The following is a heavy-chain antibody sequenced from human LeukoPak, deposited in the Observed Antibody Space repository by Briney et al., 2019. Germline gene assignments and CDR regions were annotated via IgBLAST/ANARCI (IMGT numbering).Heavy chain of an antibody. Sequence: SETLSLTCAVYGGSFSGYYWSWIRQPPGKRLEWIGEINHSGSTNYNPSLKSRVTISVDTPKNQFSLKLSSVTAADTAVYYCARAFGSPLFPDYWGQGTLVTVSS. J-gene: IGHJ4*02. V-gene: IGHV4-34*01. CDR2: INHSGST. CDR1: GGSFSGYY. D-gene: IGHD3-10*01. CDR3: ARAFGSPLFPDY.